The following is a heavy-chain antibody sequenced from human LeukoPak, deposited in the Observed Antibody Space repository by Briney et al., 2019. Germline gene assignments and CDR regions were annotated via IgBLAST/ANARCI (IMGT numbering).Heavy chain of an antibody. J-gene: IGHJ4*02. D-gene: IGHD6-19*01. V-gene: IGHV1-2*06. CDR3: ARADSSGWYQNDY. CDR1: GYTFTGYY. CDR2: INPNSGGT. Sequence: GASVKVSCKASGYTFTGYYMHWVRQAPGQGPEWMGRINPNSGGTNYAQKFQGRVTMTRDTSISTAYMELSRLRSDDTAVYYCARADSSGWYQNDYWGQGTLVTVSS.